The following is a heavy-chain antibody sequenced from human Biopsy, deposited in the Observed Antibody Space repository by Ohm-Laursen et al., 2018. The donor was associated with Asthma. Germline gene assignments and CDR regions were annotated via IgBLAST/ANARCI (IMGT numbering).Heavy chain of an antibody. Sequence: GTLSLTCTVSSGSISSDYWSWLRQSPGKGLEWIGYIHNSGNTNYNPSLKSRVTISLDTSKNHFSLRLSFVTAADTAVYFCARGQGRGIQLWSLDPWGQGILVTVSS. CDR2: IHNSGNT. CDR1: SGSISSDY. J-gene: IGHJ5*02. V-gene: IGHV4-59*01. CDR3: ARGQGRGIQLWSLDP. D-gene: IGHD5-18*01.